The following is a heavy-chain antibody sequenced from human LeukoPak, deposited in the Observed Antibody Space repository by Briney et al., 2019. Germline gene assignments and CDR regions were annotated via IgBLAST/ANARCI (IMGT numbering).Heavy chain of an antibody. Sequence: QTGGSLRLSCAASGFTFSSYGMHWVRQAPGKGLEWVAVIWYDGSNKYYADSVKGRFTISRDNSKNTLYLQMNSLRAEDTAVYYCARGARYYYDXXXYQDYWGQGTLVTVSS. CDR2: IWYDGSNK. CDR3: ARGARYYYDXXXYQDY. D-gene: IGHD3-22*01. J-gene: IGHJ4*02. CDR1: GFTFSSYG. V-gene: IGHV3-33*01.